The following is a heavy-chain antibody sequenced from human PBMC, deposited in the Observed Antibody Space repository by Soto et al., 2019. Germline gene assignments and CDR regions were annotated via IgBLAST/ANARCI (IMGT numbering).Heavy chain of an antibody. J-gene: IGHJ4*02. CDR3: ARQHPLDSSAWYN. Sequence: GESLKISCQSSGYTFSDYWNVWVRQLPGKGLEWVGTIYAGDSDTRYSPSFEGQVTMSVDKSISTAYLHWSRLKASDSAIYYCARQHPLDSSAWYNWGQGTLVTVSS. CDR1: GYTFSDYW. V-gene: IGHV5-51*01. D-gene: IGHD6-19*01. CDR2: IYAGDSDT.